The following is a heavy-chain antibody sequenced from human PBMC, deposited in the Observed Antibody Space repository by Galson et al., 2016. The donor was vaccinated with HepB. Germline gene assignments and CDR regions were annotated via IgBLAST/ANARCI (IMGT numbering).Heavy chain of an antibody. D-gene: IGHD6-19*01. V-gene: IGHV6-1*01. CDR3: ARGHKIGWLDTGLDY. J-gene: IGHJ4*02. CDR2: TYYRSKWYN. CDR1: GDSVSSNIAT. Sequence: CAISGDSVSSNIATWNWIRQSPSRGLEWLGRTYYRSKWYNDYAVSVKSRITINPDTSKNQFSLQLNSVTPEDTAVYCCARGHKIGWLDTGLDYWGQGTLVTVSS.